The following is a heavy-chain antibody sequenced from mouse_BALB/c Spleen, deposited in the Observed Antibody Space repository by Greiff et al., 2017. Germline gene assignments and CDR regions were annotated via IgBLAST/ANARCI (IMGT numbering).Heavy chain of an antibody. V-gene: IGHV5-17*02. Sequence: DVPLVASGGGLVKPGGSRKLSCAASGFTFSSFGLHWVRQAPEKGLEWVAYISSGSSTIYYPDTVKGRFTISRDNPNNTLFLQMSRLRSEDTAMYYCARRDYGSRGYAMDYWGQGTSVTVSS. D-gene: IGHD1-1*01. CDR2: ISSGSSTI. J-gene: IGHJ4*01. CDR3: ARRDYGSRGYAMDY. CDR1: GFTFSSFG.